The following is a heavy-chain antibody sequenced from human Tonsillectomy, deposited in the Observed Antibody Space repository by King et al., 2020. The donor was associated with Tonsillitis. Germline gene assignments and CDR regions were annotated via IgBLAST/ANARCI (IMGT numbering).Heavy chain of an antibody. V-gene: IGHV4-59*02. Sequence: VQLQESGPGLVKPSETLSLTCSVSGGSVSGYSWGWVRQSPGKGLEWIGYMFPTGITEYNPSLRGRVTISVDTSKRRFSLKVDAVTTADTALYYCVRDRASSTTAFYGMDVWGQGTTVTVS. D-gene: IGHD1-1*01. CDR2: MFPTGIT. CDR1: GGSVSGYS. J-gene: IGHJ6*02. CDR3: VRDRASSTTAFYGMDV.